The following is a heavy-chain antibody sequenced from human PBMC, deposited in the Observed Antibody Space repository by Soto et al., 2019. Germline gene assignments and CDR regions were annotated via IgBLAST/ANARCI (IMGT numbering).Heavy chain of an antibody. CDR1: GFSLSTSGVG. Sequence: SGPTLVNPTQTLTLTCTFSGFSLSTSGVGVGWIRQPPGKALEWLALIYWNDDKRYSPSLKSRLTITKDTSKNQVVLTMTNMDPVDTATHYCAHSGGQYDFWSGYYTYTGMDVRGQGTTVTVSS. CDR3: AHSGGQYDFWSGYYTYTGMDV. CDR2: IYWNDDK. J-gene: IGHJ6*02. V-gene: IGHV2-5*01. D-gene: IGHD3-3*01.